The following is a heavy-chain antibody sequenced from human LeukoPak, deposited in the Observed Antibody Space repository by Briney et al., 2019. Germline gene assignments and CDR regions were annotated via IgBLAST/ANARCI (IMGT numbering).Heavy chain of an antibody. Sequence: SPTLSLTFAISGDSVSINSAAWNWIRQSPSRGLEWLGRTYFRSKCYNDSAVSVKSRIPINPATSKNQFSLQLNSVTPEDTAMYYCARVSRIAVTPYYFASWGQGTLVTVSS. V-gene: IGHV6-1*01. D-gene: IGHD6-19*01. CDR1: GDSVSINSAA. CDR2: TYFRSKCYN. CDR3: ARVSRIAVTPYYFAS. J-gene: IGHJ4*02.